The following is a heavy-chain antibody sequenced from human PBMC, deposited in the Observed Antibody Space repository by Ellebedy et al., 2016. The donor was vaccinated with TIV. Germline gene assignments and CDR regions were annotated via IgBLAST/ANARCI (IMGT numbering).Heavy chain of an antibody. CDR1: GFSFRSYW. Sequence: GESLKISCAASGFSFRSYWMSWVRQAPGKGLEWVANIYQDGSFQYYLDSVKGRFTISRDNASKSLFLQMNSLRVEDTAVYYCARRGSYGDYAVQVNSWFDTWGQGTLVSVSS. J-gene: IGHJ5*02. CDR2: IYQDGSFQ. CDR3: ARRGSYGDYAVQVNSWFDT. V-gene: IGHV3-7*01. D-gene: IGHD4-17*01.